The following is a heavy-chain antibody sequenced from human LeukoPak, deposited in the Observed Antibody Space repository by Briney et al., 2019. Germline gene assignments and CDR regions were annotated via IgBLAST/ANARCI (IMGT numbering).Heavy chain of an antibody. J-gene: IGHJ5*02. CDR1: GGSISSGGYS. CDR3: ARGATMVRGFSWFDP. V-gene: IGHV4-30-2*01. D-gene: IGHD3-10*01. CDR2: IYHSGST. Sequence: SATLSLTCAVSGGSISSGGYSWSWIRQPPGKGVEWIGYIYHSGSTYYNPSLKSRVTISVDRSKNQFSLKLSSVTAADTAVYCCARGATMVRGFSWFDPWGQGTLVTVSS.